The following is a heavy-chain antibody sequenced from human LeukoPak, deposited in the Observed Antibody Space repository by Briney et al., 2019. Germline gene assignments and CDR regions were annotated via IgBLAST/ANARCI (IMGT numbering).Heavy chain of an antibody. CDR2: IIPIFGTT. J-gene: IGHJ4*02. CDR1: GGTFNSYA. Sequence: SVKVSCKASGGTFNSYAISWVRQAPGQGLEWMGGIIPIFGTTNYARKFRGRVTLTADKSTRTAYMELSSLRSEETAVYYCAGDNDSRDPPHFDHWGQGTLVTVSS. CDR3: AGDNDSRDPPHFDH. D-gene: IGHD3-16*01. V-gene: IGHV1-69*06.